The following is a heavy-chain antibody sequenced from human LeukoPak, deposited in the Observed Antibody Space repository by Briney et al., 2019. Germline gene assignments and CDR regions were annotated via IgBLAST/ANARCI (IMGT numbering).Heavy chain of an antibody. D-gene: IGHD3-3*01. CDR2: IKQDGSEK. J-gene: IGHJ6*02. Sequence: GGSLRLSCAASGFTFSSYWMSWVRQAPGKGLEWVANIKQDGSEKYYVDSVKGRFTISRDNAKNSLYLQMNSLRAEDTAVYYCARDPYRFLEWLYDYYYGMDVWGQGTTVTVSS. CDR3: ARDPYRFLEWLYDYYYGMDV. V-gene: IGHV3-7*01. CDR1: GFTFSSYW.